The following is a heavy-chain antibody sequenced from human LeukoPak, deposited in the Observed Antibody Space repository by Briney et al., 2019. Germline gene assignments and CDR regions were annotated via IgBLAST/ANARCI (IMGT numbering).Heavy chain of an antibody. CDR3: ARVGGRYCTNGVCYASRYYYYGMDL. J-gene: IGHJ6*02. Sequence: SETLSLTCAVYGGSFSGYYWSWIRQPPGKGLEWIGEINHSGSTNYNPSLKSRVTISVDTSKNQFSLKLSSVTAADTAVYYCARVGGRYCTNGVCYASRYYYYGMDLWGQGTTVTVSS. D-gene: IGHD2-8*01. CDR2: INHSGST. V-gene: IGHV4-34*01. CDR1: GGSFSGYY.